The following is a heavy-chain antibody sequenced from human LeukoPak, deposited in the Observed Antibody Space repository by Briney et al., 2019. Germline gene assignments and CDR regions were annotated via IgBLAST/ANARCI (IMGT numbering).Heavy chain of an antibody. J-gene: IGHJ4*02. V-gene: IGHV3-15*01. Sequence: GGSLRLSCAASGFTFTNAWMSWVRQAPGKGLEWVARIKSKTDGGTTDYTAPVKGRFTISRDDSKNTLYLQMSSLKTDDTAFYYCATRINRDGYLWAYDYWGQRTLVTVSS. D-gene: IGHD5-24*01. CDR2: IKSKTDGGTT. CDR3: ATRINRDGYLWAYDY. CDR1: GFTFTNAW.